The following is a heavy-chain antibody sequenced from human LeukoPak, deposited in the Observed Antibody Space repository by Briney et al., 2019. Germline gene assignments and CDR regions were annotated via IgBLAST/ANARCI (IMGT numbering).Heavy chain of an antibody. V-gene: IGHV4-59*11. CDR1: GGSISSHY. CDR3: ARDLFITSLDV. D-gene: IGHD3-16*02. Sequence: ASETLSLTCTVSGGSISSHYWSWIRQPPGKGLEWIGYIYYSGSTNYNPSLKSRVTISVDTSKNQFSLKLSSVTAADTAVYYCARDLFITSLDVWGKGTTVTVSS. CDR2: IYYSGST. J-gene: IGHJ6*04.